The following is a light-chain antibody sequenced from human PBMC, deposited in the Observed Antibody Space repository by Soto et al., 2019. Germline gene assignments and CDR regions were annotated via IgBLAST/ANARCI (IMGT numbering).Light chain of an antibody. CDR2: DVS. V-gene: IGLV2-14*01. CDR3: SSYTSSSTLDV. Sequence: QSVLTQPASVSGSPGQSITISCTGTSSDVGGYNYVSWYQQHPGKAPKLMIYDVSNRPSGVSNRFSGSKSGNTASLTISGLQAEDEADYYCSSYTSSSTLDVFGIGTKVTVL. J-gene: IGLJ1*01. CDR1: SSDVGGYNY.